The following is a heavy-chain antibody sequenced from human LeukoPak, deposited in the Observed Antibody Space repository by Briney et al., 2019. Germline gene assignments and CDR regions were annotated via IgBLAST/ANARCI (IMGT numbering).Heavy chain of an antibody. CDR1: GGSISSYY. CDR3: ARDGDSSSWSENWFDP. D-gene: IGHD6-13*01. V-gene: IGHV4-4*07. Sequence: SETLSLTCTVSGGSISSYYWSWIRQPAGKGLEWIGRIYTSGSTNYNPSLKSPVTMPVDTSTNQFSMKQSSVTAADTAVYYCARDGDSSSWSENWFDPWGQGTLVTVSS. J-gene: IGHJ5*02. CDR2: IYTSGST.